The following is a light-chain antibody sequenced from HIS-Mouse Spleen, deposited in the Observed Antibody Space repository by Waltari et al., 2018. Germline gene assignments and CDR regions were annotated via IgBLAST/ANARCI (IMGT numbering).Light chain of an antibody. CDR2: EVS. CDR3: RQGIHLPPT. V-gene: IGKV2-29*01. J-gene: IGKJ2*01. CDR1: QSLLHSDGNTY. Sequence: DIVMTQTPLSLSVTPGQPASISCKSSQSLLHSDGNTYLYWYLLKPGQFPQLLLYEVSGRSSGFPVRFSGSGSGTDFTLKTSRVEAEDVGVYSGRQGIHLPPTFGQGTKLRSN.